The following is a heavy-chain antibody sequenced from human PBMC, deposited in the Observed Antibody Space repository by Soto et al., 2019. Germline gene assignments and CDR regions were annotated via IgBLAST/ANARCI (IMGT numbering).Heavy chain of an antibody. CDR1: GFTFSSYA. D-gene: IGHD4-17*01. CDR2: ISGSGGST. Sequence: GGSLRLSCAASGFTFSSYAMSWVRQAPGKGLEWVSAISGSGGSTYYADSVKGRFTISRDNSKNTLYLQMNSLRAEDTAVYYCAILRASFYGAFPPNFDYWGQGTLVTVSS. CDR3: AILRASFYGAFPPNFDY. J-gene: IGHJ4*02. V-gene: IGHV3-23*01.